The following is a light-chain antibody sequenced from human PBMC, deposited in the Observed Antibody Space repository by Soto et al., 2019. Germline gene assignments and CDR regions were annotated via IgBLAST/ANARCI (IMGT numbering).Light chain of an antibody. CDR3: QYYGNSPLT. J-gene: IGKJ1*01. CDR1: QSVSSNY. V-gene: IGKV3-20*01. Sequence: EIVLTQSPGTLYLSPGERATLSCRASQSVSSNYLAWYQQKRGQAPRLLIYAASARATGIPDRFSGSGSGTDFTLTITRLEPEDFAVYYCQYYGNSPLTFGQGTKVDFK. CDR2: AAS.